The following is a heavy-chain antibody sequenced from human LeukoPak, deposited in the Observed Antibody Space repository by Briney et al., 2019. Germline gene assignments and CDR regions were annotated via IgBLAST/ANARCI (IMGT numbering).Heavy chain of an antibody. J-gene: IGHJ3*02. CDR2: MNPNSGNT. CDR1: GYTFTSYD. Sequence: ASVKVSCKASGYTFTSYDINWVRQATGQGLEWMGWMNPNSGNTGYAQKLQGRVTMTTDTSTSTAYMELRSLRSDDTTVYYCAREPRVIVVAAAGAFDIWGQGTMVTVSS. D-gene: IGHD3-22*01. V-gene: IGHV1-8*01. CDR3: AREPRVIVVAAAGAFDI.